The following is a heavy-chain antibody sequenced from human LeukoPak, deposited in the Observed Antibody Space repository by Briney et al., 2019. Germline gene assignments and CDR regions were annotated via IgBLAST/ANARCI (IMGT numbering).Heavy chain of an antibody. D-gene: IGHD2-15*01. CDR2: ISSTGGTT. Sequence: GGSLRLSCAASGITFSSYGMSGVRQAPGKGLECVSSISSTGGTTYYADSVKGRFIISRDNAKNSLYLQMNSLRAEDTAAYYCARDGGSDCSGGSCYSVHYYYYMDVWGKGTTVTVSS. J-gene: IGHJ6*03. V-gene: IGHV3-21*01. CDR3: ARDGGSDCSGGSCYSVHYYYYMDV. CDR1: GITFSSYG.